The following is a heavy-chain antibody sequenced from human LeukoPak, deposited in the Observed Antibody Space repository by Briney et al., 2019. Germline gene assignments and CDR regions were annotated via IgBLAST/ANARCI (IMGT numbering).Heavy chain of an antibody. CDR3: ARALAAASRNDAFDI. D-gene: IGHD2-2*01. CDR1: GGTFSSYA. Sequence: SVKVSCEASGGTFSSYAISWVRQAPGQGLEWMGGIIPIFGTANYAQKFQGRVTITADESTSTAYMELSSLRSEDTAVYYCARALAAASRNDAFDIWGQGTMVTVSS. V-gene: IGHV1-69*13. CDR2: IIPIFGTA. J-gene: IGHJ3*02.